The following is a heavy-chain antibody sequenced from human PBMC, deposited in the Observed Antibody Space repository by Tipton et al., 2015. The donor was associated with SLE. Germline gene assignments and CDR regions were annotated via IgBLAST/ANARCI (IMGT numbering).Heavy chain of an antibody. CDR1: GGSISSHY. V-gene: IGHV4-59*11. CDR3: ARGLDGYGAFDI. J-gene: IGHJ3*02. Sequence: TLSLTCTVSGGSISSHYWSWIQQPPVKGLEWIGYIYYSGSTNYNPSPKSRVTISVDTSKNQFSLKLSSVTAADTAVYYCARGLDGYGAFDIWGQGTMVTVSS. CDR2: IYYSGST. D-gene: IGHD5-24*01.